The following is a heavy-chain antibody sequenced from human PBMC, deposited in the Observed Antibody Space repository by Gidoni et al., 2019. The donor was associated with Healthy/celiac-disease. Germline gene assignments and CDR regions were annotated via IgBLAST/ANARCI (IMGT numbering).Heavy chain of an antibody. CDR1: GFTFSSYA. V-gene: IGHV3-23*01. CDR2: ISGSGGST. D-gene: IGHD3-22*01. CDR3: AKLSGYYYDSSGYPIHFDY. J-gene: IGHJ4*02. Sequence: EVQLLESGGGLVQPGGSLRLSCAASGFTFSSYAMSWVRQAPGKGLEWVSAISGSGGSTYYADSVKGRFTISRDNSKNTLYLQMNSLRAEDTAVYYCAKLSGYYYDSSGYPIHFDYWGQGTLVTVSS.